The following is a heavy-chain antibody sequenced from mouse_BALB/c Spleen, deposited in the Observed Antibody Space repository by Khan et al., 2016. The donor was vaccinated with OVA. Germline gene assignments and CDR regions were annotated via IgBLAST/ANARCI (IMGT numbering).Heavy chain of an antibody. CDR3: EGGGGGNRFAY. V-gene: IGHV1S137*01. Sequence: QVQLQQSGAELVRPGVSVKISCKGSGYTFTDFTMHWVKQSHAMSLEWIGVISTYYGDATYNQKFKDKATMTVDKSSSTAYMELARLTSEDSAIXSCEGGGGGNRFAYWGQGTLVTVSA. CDR2: ISTYYGDA. J-gene: IGHJ3*01. CDR1: GYTFTDFT.